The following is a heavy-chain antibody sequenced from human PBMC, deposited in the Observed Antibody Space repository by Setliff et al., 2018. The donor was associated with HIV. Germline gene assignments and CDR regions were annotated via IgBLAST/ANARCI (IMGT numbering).Heavy chain of an antibody. CDR1: GFTFVDYA. V-gene: IGHV3-9*01. CDR2: ISWNSGSI. CDR3: AKDMSSGFDAFDI. J-gene: IGHJ3*02. D-gene: IGHD5-12*01. Sequence: PGGSLRLSCAASGFTFVDYAMHWVRQAPGKGLEWVSGISWNSGSIGYADSVKGRFTISRDNAKNSLYLQMNSLRAEDTAVYYCAKDMSSGFDAFDIWGQGTMVTVSS.